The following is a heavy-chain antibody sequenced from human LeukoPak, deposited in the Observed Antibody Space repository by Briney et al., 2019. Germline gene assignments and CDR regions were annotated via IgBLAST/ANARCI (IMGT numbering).Heavy chain of an antibody. CDR2: IYYSGST. J-gene: IGHJ6*03. CDR1: GGSISSYY. V-gene: IGHV4-59*01. D-gene: IGHD3-22*01. CDR3: ARDYCDSSGYPYYYYYYYMDV. Sequence: PSETLSLTCTVSGGSISSYYWSWIRQPPGKGLEWIGYIYYSGSTNYNPSLKSRVTISVDTSKNQFSLKLSSVTAADTAVYYCARDYCDSSGYPYYYYYYYMDVWGKGTTVTVSS.